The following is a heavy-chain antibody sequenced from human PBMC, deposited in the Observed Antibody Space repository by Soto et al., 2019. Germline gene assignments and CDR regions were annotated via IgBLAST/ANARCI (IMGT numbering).Heavy chain of an antibody. CDR1: GGSINSYY. CDR3: ATVNDFWTGYYSTNWFDP. D-gene: IGHD3-3*01. V-gene: IGHV4-59*01. CDR2: IYYSGST. J-gene: IGHJ5*02. Sequence: SETLSLTCTVSGGSINSYYWSWIRQPPGKGLEWIGYIYYSGSTNYNPSLKSRVTISVDTSKNQFSLKISSVTTADTAVYYCATVNDFWTGYYSTNWFDPWSQGTLV.